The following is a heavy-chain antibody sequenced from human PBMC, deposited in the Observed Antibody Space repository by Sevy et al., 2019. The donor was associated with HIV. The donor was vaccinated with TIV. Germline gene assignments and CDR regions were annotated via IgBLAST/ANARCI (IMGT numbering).Heavy chain of an antibody. V-gene: IGHV3-49*04. CDR3: TRDTTYYDFWSGYFSS. CDR2: IRSKAYGGTT. CDR1: GFTFGDYA. J-gene: IGHJ4*02. Sequence: GGSLRLSCTASGFTFGDYAMSWVRQAPGKGLEWVGFIRSKAYGGTTEHAASVKGRFTISRDDSKSIAYLQMNSLKTEDTAVYYCTRDTTYYDFWSGYFSSWGQGTLVTVSS. D-gene: IGHD3-3*01.